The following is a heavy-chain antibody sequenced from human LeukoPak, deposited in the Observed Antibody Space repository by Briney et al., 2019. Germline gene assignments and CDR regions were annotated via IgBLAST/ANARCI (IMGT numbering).Heavy chain of an antibody. J-gene: IGHJ5*02. CDR3: AREPGGLSVWFDP. CDR1: GYTFTIYG. D-gene: IGHD3-16*02. V-gene: IGHV1-18*01. CDR2: ISPYNGNT. Sequence: ASVKVSCKASGYTFTIYGINWVRQAPGQGLEWMGWISPYNGNTNYAQKFQGRVTMTTDTSTSTAYMELRSLRSDDTAVYYCAREPGGLSVWFDPWGQGTLVTVSS.